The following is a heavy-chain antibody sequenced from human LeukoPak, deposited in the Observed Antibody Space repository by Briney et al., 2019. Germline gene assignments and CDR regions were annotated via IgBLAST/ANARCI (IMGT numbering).Heavy chain of an antibody. D-gene: IGHD1-26*01. CDR2: IKQDGSEK. V-gene: IGHV3-7*01. Sequence: GGSLRLSCAASGFTFSSYWMSWVRQAPGKGLEWVANIKQDGSEKYYVDSVKGRFTISRDNAKSSLYLQMNSLRAEDTAVYYCARDRAGGATDYWGQGTLVTVSS. CDR1: GFTFSSYW. CDR3: ARDRAGGATDY. J-gene: IGHJ4*02.